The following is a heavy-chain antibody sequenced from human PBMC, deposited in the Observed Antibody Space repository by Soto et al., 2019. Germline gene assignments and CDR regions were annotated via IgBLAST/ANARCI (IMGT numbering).Heavy chain of an antibody. V-gene: IGHV4-31*01. CDR2: ISYSGST. D-gene: IGHD2-21*01. CDR3: APSVQWDGVDP. Sequence: QVQLQESGPGLVRPSQTLSLTCTVSAGSISTINYYWSWIRQHPEKGLAWIGYISYSGSTFYHSSLKSPVTISLDTSKKPLALTLTSVTAAHTAVYCCAPSVQWDGVDPWGQGTMGTVAS. J-gene: IGHJ3*01. CDR1: AGSISTINYY.